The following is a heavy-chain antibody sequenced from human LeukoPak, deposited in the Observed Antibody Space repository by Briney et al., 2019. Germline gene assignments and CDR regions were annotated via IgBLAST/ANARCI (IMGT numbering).Heavy chain of an antibody. V-gene: IGHV4-61*02. CDR2: FYTSGST. J-gene: IGHJ4*02. CDR1: GGSISSGSYY. Sequence: PSQTLSLTCTVSGGSISSGSYYWSWIRQPAGKGLEWIGRFYTSGSTNYNPSLKSRVTISVDTSKNQFSLKLSSVTAADTAVYYCARDHDSSGWYYFDYWGQGTLVTVSS. D-gene: IGHD6-19*01. CDR3: ARDHDSSGWYYFDY.